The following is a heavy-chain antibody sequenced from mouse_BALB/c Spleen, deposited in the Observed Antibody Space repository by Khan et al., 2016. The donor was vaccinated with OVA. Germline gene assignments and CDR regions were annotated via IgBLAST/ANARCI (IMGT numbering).Heavy chain of an antibody. J-gene: IGHJ4*01. D-gene: IGHD2-3*01. CDR2: VNPNIGGI. CDR1: GYTFTDYT. V-gene: IGHV1-18*01. Sequence: VQLQQSGPELVKPGTSVKISCKTSGYTFTDYTIHWVKQSHGKNLEWIGGVNPNIGGINYNQNFKGKAILTVDKSSSTTYMELRSLTSEDSAVYYCARGRWMDSWGQGTSVTVSS. CDR3: ARGRWMDS.